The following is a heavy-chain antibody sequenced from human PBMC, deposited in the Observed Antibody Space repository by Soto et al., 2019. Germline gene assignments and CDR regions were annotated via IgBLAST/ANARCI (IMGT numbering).Heavy chain of an antibody. Sequence: GGSLRLSCAVFIFIFSRYGMHWFRQALGKGLVWVVVISYDASNRYYADSVMVRLTISIDNSKNTLYLQLNSLRAEDTSLYYDAKDDGMDVWGQGTTVTVSS. CDR2: ISYDASNR. J-gene: IGHJ6*02. CDR1: IFIFSRYG. V-gene: IGHV3-30*18. CDR3: AKDDGMDV.